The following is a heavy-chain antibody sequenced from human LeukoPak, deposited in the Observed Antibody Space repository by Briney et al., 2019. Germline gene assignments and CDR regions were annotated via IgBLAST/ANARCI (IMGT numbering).Heavy chain of an antibody. CDR3: ARELISSTSLDY. CDR2: ISSGSTYI. CDR1: GFTFSNYK. Sequence: GGSLRLSCAASGFTFSNYKMNWVRQAPGKGLEWVSSISSGSTYIYYADSVKGRFTISRDNAKNSLYLQMNSLRAEDTAVCYCARELISSTSLDYWGQGTLVTVSS. J-gene: IGHJ4*02. V-gene: IGHV3-21*01.